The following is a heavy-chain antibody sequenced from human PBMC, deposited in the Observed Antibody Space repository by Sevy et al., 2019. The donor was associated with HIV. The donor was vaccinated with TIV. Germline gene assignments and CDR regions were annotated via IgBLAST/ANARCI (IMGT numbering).Heavy chain of an antibody. D-gene: IGHD3-22*01. J-gene: IGHJ4*02. V-gene: IGHV3-23*01. Sequence: GGSLRLSCAASGFTFSNYAMTWVRQAPGKGLEWVSSITDSGGSTYYADSVKGRFTISRDNSKNTLYLQMNSLRVEDTAVYFCARGGDFNDRSAKRDFDYWGQGTLVTVSS. CDR2: ITDSGGST. CDR3: ARGGDFNDRSAKRDFDY. CDR1: GFTFSNYA.